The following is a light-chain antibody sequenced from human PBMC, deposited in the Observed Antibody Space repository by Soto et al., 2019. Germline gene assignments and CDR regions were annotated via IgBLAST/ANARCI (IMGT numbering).Light chain of an antibody. J-gene: IGLJ1*01. CDR3: CSYAGSSNV. CDR1: SIDVGSYNL. V-gene: IGLV2-23*03. Sequence: QSALTQPASVSGSPGQSITISCTGTSIDVGSYNLVSWYQQHPGKAPKLMIYEGSKRPSGVSNRFSGSKSGNTASLTISGLQAEDEADYYCCSYAGSSNVFGTGTKVTVL. CDR2: EGS.